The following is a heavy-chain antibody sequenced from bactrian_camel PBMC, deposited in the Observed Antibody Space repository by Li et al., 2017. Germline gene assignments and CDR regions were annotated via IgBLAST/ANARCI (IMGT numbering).Heavy chain of an antibody. V-gene: IGHV3S53*01. CDR1: GYNFRNCQ. Sequence: HVQLVESGGGSVQAGGSLTLSCAASGYNFRNCQMGWYRQAPGNEREMVSIITKNGTTRYADSVKGRFTISQDNTKVTLYLNMNSLKSEDTAVYYCAACQNQINGEPRYWGQGTQVTVS. D-gene: IGHD8*01. CDR3: AACQNQINGEPRY. CDR2: ITKNGTT. J-gene: IGHJ4*01.